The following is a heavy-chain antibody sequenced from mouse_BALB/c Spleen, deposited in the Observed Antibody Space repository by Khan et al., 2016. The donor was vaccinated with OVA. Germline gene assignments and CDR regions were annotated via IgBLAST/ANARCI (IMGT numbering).Heavy chain of an antibody. Sequence: QVWLQQSGPELVRPGVSVKISCKGSGYTFTDYAIYWVKQSHAKSLEWVGLISTYSGNTNYNQKFKVKATMTVDKSSSTAYMALARLTSEDSAIYYCARPAYDGYYDYWGQGTTLTVSS. CDR3: ARPAYDGYYDY. J-gene: IGHJ2*01. CDR1: GYTFTDYA. CDR2: ISTYSGNT. V-gene: IGHV1S137*01. D-gene: IGHD2-3*01.